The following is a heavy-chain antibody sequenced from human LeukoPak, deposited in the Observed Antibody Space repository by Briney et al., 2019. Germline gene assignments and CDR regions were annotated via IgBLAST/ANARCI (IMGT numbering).Heavy chain of an antibody. V-gene: IGHV5-51*01. Sequence: GELLQISSKGSGYSFSSYWIGWVRQMPGKGLEWMGIIYPGDSDTRYSPSFQGQVTITADKSISTVYLQWSSLKASDTAVYYCARRLGYCSSTSCYHWFDPWGQGTLVTVSS. D-gene: IGHD2-2*01. CDR1: GYSFSSYW. CDR3: ARRLGYCSSTSCYHWFDP. J-gene: IGHJ5*02. CDR2: IYPGDSDT.